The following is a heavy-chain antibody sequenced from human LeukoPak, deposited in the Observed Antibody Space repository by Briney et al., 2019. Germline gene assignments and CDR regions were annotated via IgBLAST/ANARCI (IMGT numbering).Heavy chain of an antibody. Sequence: RRSLRLSCAASGFTFSSYAMHWVRQAPGKGLEWVAVISYDGSNKYYADSVKGRFTISRDNSKNTLYLQMNSLRAEDTAVYYCARDREGASDYWGQGTLVTVSS. CDR2: ISYDGSNK. V-gene: IGHV3-30-3*01. CDR1: GFTFSSYA. J-gene: IGHJ4*02. CDR3: ARDREGASDY. D-gene: IGHD1-26*01.